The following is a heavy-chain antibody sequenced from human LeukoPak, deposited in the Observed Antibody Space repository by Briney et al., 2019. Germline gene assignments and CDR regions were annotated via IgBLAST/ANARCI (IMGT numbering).Heavy chain of an antibody. J-gene: IGHJ6*02. CDR2: ISSGGSTT. V-gene: IGHV3-11*01. D-gene: IGHD2-2*01. CDR3: TRDGSRFCGSSSCYSGYYYYGMDV. CDR1: GFTFSDYH. Sequence: GGSLRLSCAASGFTFSDYHMSWIRQAPGKGLEWVSYISSGGSTTYYADSVKGRFTISRDNAKNSLYLQMNSLRAGDTAVYYCTRDGSRFCGSSSCYSGYYYYGMDVWGQGTTVTVSS.